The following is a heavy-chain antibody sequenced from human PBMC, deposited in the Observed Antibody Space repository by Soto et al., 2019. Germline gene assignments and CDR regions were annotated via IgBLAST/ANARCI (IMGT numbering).Heavy chain of an antibody. CDR1: GGSISSGGYY. CDR3: ARHRSGYRGYVGY. CDR2: IYYSGST. V-gene: IGHV4-31*03. Sequence: PSETLSLTCTVSGGSISSGGYYWSWIRQHPGKGLEWIGYIYYSGSTYYNPSLKSRVTISVDTSKNQFSLKLSSVTAADTAVYYCARHRSGYRGYVGYWGQGTLVIVSS. D-gene: IGHD5-12*01. J-gene: IGHJ4*02.